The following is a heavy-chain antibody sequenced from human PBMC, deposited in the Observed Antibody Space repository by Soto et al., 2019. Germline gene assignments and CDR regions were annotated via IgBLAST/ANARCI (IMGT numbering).Heavy chain of an antibody. Sequence: KTWETLSLTCTVSVGSINSGGYYCTWMRQHPGKGLEWIGYIFYSRTTSYNPSLKSRVTISGDTSKNQFSLTLRSVTAADSAVYYCAREPPGEIDYYFDFWGQGTPVTVSS. CDR3: AREPPGEIDYYFDF. V-gene: IGHV4-31*03. D-gene: IGHD5-12*01. J-gene: IGHJ4*01. CDR1: VGSINSGGYY. CDR2: IFYSRTT.